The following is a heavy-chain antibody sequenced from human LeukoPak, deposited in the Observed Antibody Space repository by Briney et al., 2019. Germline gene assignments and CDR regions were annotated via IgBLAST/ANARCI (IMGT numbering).Heavy chain of an antibody. Sequence: GGSLRLSCAASGFTFSSYDMHWVRQATGKGLEWVSAIGTAGDTYYSGSVKGRFTISRENAKNSLYLQMNSLRAGDTAVYYCARGSGDYSNPYYFDYWGQGTLVTVSS. CDR2: IGTAGDT. V-gene: IGHV3-13*01. J-gene: IGHJ4*02. D-gene: IGHD4-11*01. CDR3: ARGSGDYSNPYYFDY. CDR1: GFTFSSYD.